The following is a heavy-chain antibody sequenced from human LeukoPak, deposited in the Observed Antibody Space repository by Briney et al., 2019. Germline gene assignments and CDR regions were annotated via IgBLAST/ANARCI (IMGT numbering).Heavy chain of an antibody. Sequence: SETLSLTCLVSGGSISGSHWSWIRQPPGKGLEWIGYIHYTGSTDYNPSLRSRVTLSIDMSKNQFSLRLSSVTAADTAVYYCARAQRRLPGYSSGWYGYFQHWGQGTLVTVSS. D-gene: IGHD6-19*01. V-gene: IGHV4-59*01. CDR2: IHYTGST. CDR3: ARAQRRLPGYSSGWYGYFQH. CDR1: GGSISGSH. J-gene: IGHJ1*01.